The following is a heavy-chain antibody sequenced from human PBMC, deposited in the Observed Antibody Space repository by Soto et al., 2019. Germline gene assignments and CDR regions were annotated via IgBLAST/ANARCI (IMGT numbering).Heavy chain of an antibody. D-gene: IGHD3-22*01. CDR2: INPSRGST. J-gene: IGHJ4*02. CDR3: ARANYYYDSSTYYSPSGY. V-gene: IGHV1-46*01. CDR1: GGTFSSYT. Sequence: ASVKVSCKASGGTFSSYTISWVRQAPGQGLEWMGRINPSRGSTNYAQKFQGRVTMTRDTSTSTVYMELSSLRSEDTAVYYCARANYYYDSSTYYSPSGYWGQGTLVTVSS.